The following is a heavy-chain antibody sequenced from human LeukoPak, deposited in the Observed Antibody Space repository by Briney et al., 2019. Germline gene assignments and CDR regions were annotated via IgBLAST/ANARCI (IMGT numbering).Heavy chain of an antibody. V-gene: IGHV1-2*02. CDR3: ARPRAFSYGQMYYFDY. CDR2: IDPKTGGT. CDR1: GYTFTGYY. Sequence: ASVKVSCKASGYTFTGYYIHWVRQAPGQGLEWMGWIDPKTGGTNFAQKFQGRVTMTRDTSITTAYMELSRLRFDDTAVYYCARPRAFSYGQMYYFDYWGQGALVTVSS. J-gene: IGHJ4*02. D-gene: IGHD5-18*01.